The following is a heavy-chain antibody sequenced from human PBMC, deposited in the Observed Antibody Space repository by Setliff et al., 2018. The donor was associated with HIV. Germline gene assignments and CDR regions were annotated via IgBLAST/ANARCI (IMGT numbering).Heavy chain of an antibody. V-gene: IGHV3-23*01. CDR3: AKGDHTISSSWSPYFDY. J-gene: IGHJ4*02. CDR1: GFTFSSYA. Sequence: GSLRLSCAASGFTFSSYAMSWVRQAPGKGLEWVSTISGGGGSTYYADSVKGRFTISRDNAKNSLYLQMNSLRAEDMALYYCAKGDHTISSSWSPYFDYWGQGTLVTVSS. CDR2: ISGGGGST. D-gene: IGHD6-13*01.